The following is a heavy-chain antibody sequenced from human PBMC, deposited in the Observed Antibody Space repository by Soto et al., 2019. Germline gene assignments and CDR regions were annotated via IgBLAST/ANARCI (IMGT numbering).Heavy chain of an antibody. D-gene: IGHD2-21*01. CDR3: VRKAYCGGDCYGY. CDR2: ISYDGSNK. V-gene: IGHV3-30-3*01. J-gene: IGHJ4*02. Sequence: QVQLVESGGGVVQPGRSLRLSCAASGFTFSSYAMHWVRQAPGKGLEWVAVISYDGSNKYYADSVKGRFTISRDNSKNTLYLQMNSLRAEDTAVYYCVRKAYCGGDCYGYWGQGTLVTVSS. CDR1: GFTFSSYA.